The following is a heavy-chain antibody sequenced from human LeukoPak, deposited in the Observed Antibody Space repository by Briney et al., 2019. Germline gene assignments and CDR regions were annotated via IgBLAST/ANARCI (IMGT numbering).Heavy chain of an antibody. D-gene: IGHD1-1*01. V-gene: IGHV4-34*01. CDR2: INHTGSI. Sequence: KPSETLSLTCAVYGESFSGYSWNWIRQPPGKGLEWIGEINHTGSINYNPSLKSRVTISVDTSKNQFSLKVSSVTAADTAVYYCARGGRNNWNAPNYYFDFWGQGTLVTVSS. J-gene: IGHJ4*02. CDR1: GESFSGYS. CDR3: ARGGRNNWNAPNYYFDF.